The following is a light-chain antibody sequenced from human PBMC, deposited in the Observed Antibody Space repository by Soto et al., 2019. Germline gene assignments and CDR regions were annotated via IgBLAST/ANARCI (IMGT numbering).Light chain of an antibody. J-gene: IGKJ1*01. CDR1: QNISRS. Sequence: EIVLTQSPVTLSLSPGERATLSCRASQNISRSLAWYQQKPGQAPRLLIYDASKRATGIPARFSGSGFGTDYTLTTSSLEPEDFAVYYCQQRSKWRTFGQGTKVDIK. V-gene: IGKV3-11*01. CDR2: DAS. CDR3: QQRSKWRT.